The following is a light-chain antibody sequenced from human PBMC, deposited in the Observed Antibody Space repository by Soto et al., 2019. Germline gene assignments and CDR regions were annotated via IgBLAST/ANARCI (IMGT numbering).Light chain of an antibody. CDR3: QSYDSSLIYV. V-gene: IGLV1-40*01. Sequence: QSVLTQPPSVSGASGQRVTISCTGSSSNIGAGYDVHWYQQLPGTAPKLLIYGNINRPSGVPDRFSGSQSGTSASLAITGLQAEDETDYYCQSYDSSLIYVFGTGTKLTVL. CDR1: SSNIGAGYD. J-gene: IGLJ1*01. CDR2: GNI.